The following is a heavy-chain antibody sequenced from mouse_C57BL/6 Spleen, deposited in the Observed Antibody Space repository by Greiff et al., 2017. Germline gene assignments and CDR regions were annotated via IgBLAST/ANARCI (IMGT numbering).Heavy chain of an antibody. V-gene: IGHV1-42*01. CDR3: ARWNYSNWYFDV. CDR1: GYSFTGYY. J-gene: IGHJ1*03. Sequence: VQLQQSGPELVKPGASVKISCKASGYSFTGYYMNWVKQSPEKSLEWIGEINPSTGGTTYNQKFKAKATLTVDKSSSTAYMQLKSLTSEDSAVYYCARWNYSNWYFDVWGTGTTVTVSS. CDR2: INPSTGGT. D-gene: IGHD2-5*01.